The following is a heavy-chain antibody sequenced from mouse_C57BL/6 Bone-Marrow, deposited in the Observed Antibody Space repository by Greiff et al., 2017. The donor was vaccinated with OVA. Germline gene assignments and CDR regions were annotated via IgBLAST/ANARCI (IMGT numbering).Heavy chain of an antibody. CDR1: GFTFSDFC. CDR2: SRHKADGYTT. Sequence: EVMLVESGGGLVQSGRSLRLSCATSGFTFSDFCMEWVRQAPGRGLEWIAGSRHKADGYTTEYRATGKGRLIVSRATSQSILYRQMNALGAEDTAIYCGARDACEDYWYFDVWGTGTTVTVSS. V-gene: IGHV7-1*01. CDR3: ARDACEDYWYFDV. J-gene: IGHJ1*03.